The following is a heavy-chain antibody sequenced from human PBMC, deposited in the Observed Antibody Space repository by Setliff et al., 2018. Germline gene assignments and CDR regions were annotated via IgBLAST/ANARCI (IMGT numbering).Heavy chain of an antibody. J-gene: IGHJ4*02. D-gene: IGHD5-18*01. V-gene: IGHV4-4*02. CDR1: GGSISSPNW. CDR3: ARLPPLHTPMALTFDY. Sequence: SETLSLTCAVSGGSISSPNWWNWVRQPPGKGLEWIGEIYHSGTTNYNPSLKSRVTISVDTSKNQFSLKLSSVTAADTAVYYCARLPPLHTPMALTFDYWGQGILVTVSS. CDR2: IYHSGTT.